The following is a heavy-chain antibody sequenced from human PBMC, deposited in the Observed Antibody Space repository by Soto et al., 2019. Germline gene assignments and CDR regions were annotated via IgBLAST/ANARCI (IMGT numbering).Heavy chain of an antibody. V-gene: IGHV3-23*01. CDR2: ISANGGNT. J-gene: IGHJ4*02. Sequence: EVPLLESGGGLVQPGGSLRLSCADSRFTFSSYGMSWVRQAPGKGLDWVSLISANGGNTYYADSVKGRFTISRDNSKNTLYLQMNSLRVEDTAVYYCATRPDFDYWGQGTLVTVSS. CDR3: ATRPDFDY. CDR1: RFTFSSYG. D-gene: IGHD6-6*01.